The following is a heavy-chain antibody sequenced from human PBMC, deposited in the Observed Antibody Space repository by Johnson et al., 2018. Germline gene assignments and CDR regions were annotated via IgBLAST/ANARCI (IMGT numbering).Heavy chain of an antibody. CDR1: GFTFSSYG. CDR2: ISYDGSNT. CDR3: AKDWEVAAVDTGGYFHH. Sequence: QVQLQESGGGLVQPGGSMRLSCAASGFTFSSYGMHWVRQAPGKGLAWVAVISYDGSNTYYADSVKGRFTISRDNSKNTLYLQMNSLRAEDTAVEYCAKDWEVAAVDTGGYFHHWGQGTLVTVSS. D-gene: IGHD6-13*01. J-gene: IGHJ1*01. V-gene: IGHV3-30*18.